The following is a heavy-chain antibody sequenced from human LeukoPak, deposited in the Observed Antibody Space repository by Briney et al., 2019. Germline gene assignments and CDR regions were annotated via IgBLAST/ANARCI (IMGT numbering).Heavy chain of an antibody. CDR3: AVPPLSGSGSSRPLAGVDV. CDR1: GFTFSSYA. J-gene: IGHJ6*02. V-gene: IGHV3-30-3*01. Sequence: GGSLRLFCAASGFTFSSYAMHWVRQAPGKGLEWVAVISYDGSNKYYADSVKGRFTISRDNVENSLILQMNSLRAEDTAVYYCAVPPLSGSGSSRPLAGVDVWGQGTTVTVSS. D-gene: IGHD3-10*01. CDR2: ISYDGSNK.